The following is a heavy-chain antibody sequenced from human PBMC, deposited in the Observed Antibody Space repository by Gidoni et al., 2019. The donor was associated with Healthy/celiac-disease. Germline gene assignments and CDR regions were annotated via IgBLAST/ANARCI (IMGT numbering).Heavy chain of an antibody. Sequence: QLQLQESGAGLVKPSETLSLTCTVSGGSVSSSSYYWGWIRQPPGKGLEWIGSIYYSGSTYYNPSLKSRVTISVDTSKNQFSLKLSSVTAADTAVYYCARNPKQSKGYYYGMDVWGQGTTVTVSS. J-gene: IGHJ6*02. V-gene: IGHV4-39*07. CDR1: GGSVSSSSYY. CDR2: IYYSGST. CDR3: ARNPKQSKGYYYGMDV.